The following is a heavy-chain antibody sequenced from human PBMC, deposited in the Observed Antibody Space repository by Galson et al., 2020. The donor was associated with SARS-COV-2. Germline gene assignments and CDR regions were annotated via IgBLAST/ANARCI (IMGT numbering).Heavy chain of an antibody. CDR3: AKDWALAYCGGDCSNYMGV. Sequence: GGSLRLSCAASGFTFSSYAMSWVRQDPGKGLEWVSAISGSGGSTYYADSVKGRFTISRDNSKNTLYLQMNSLRAEDTAVYYCAKDWALAYCGGDCSNYMGVWGKGTTVTSSS. J-gene: IGHJ6*03. V-gene: IGHV3-23*01. CDR2: ISGSGGST. CDR1: GFTFSSYA. D-gene: IGHD2-21*02.